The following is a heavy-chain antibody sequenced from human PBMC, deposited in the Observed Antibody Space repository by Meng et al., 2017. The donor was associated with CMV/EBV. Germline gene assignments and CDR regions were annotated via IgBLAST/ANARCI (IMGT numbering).Heavy chain of an antibody. J-gene: IGHJ6*02. Sequence: SETLSLTCTVSGGSVSSGSYYWSWIRQPPGKGLEWIGYIYYSGSTNYNPSLKSRVTISVDTSKNQFSLKLSSVTAADTAVYYCAREGVVVPAAMIIKQPDYYYYGMDVWGQGTTVTVSS. CDR2: IYYSGST. CDR3: AREGVVVPAAMIIKQPDYYYYGMDV. D-gene: IGHD2-2*01. CDR1: GGSVSSGSYY. V-gene: IGHV4-61*01.